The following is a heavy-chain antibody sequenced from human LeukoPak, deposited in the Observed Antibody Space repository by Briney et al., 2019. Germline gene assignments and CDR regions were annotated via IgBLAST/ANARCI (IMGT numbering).Heavy chain of an antibody. CDR1: GYTFTSYG. CDR2: ISAHNGNT. V-gene: IGHV1-18*01. CDR3: ARSLGGYDFWSGYFDY. D-gene: IGHD3-3*01. Sequence: ASVKVSCKASGYTFTSYGVNWVRQAPGHGLEWMGWISAHNGNTVQAQKVQGRVTMTTDTSTSTAYMELRSLRSDDTAVYYCARSLGGYDFWSGYFDYWGQGTLVTVSS. J-gene: IGHJ4*02.